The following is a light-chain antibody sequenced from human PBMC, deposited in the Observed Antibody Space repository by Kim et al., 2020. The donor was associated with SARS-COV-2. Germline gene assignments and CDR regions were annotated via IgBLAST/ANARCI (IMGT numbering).Light chain of an antibody. CDR2: AAS. J-gene: IGKJ4*01. CDR3: QHSFSTHPT. CDR1: QSISNY. Sequence: DIQMTQSPSSLPASVGDRVTITCRASQSISNYLNWYQQKPGKAPNLLIFAASSLQSGVPSRFSGSGSGTEFTLTISSLQPEDFATYYCQHSFSTHPTFGGGTKVEIK. V-gene: IGKV1-39*01.